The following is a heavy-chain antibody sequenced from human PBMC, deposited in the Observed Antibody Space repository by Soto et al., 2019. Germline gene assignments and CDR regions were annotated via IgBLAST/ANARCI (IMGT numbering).Heavy chain of an antibody. CDR2: IIPIFGTA. V-gene: IGHV1-69*13. Sequence: GASVKVSCKASGGTFSSYAISWVRQAPGQGLEWMGGIIPIFGTANYAQKFQGRVTITADESTSTAYMELSSLRSEDTAVYYCARDYYDSSGSAYGMDVWGQGTTVTVS. D-gene: IGHD3-22*01. CDR1: GGTFSSYA. J-gene: IGHJ6*02. CDR3: ARDYYDSSGSAYGMDV.